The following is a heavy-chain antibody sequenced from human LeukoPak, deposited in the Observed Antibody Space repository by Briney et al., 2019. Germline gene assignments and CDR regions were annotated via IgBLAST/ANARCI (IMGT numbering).Heavy chain of an antibody. Sequence: ASVKVSCKASGYTFTGYYIHWVLQAPGQGLEWVGLINPNTGGTYYAQKLQGRVTMTTITSINTAYMDLTRLRSDDTAIYYCAREVRTGYIAGGDWGQGALVTVSS. CDR3: AREVRTGYIAGGD. CDR2: INPNTGGT. J-gene: IGHJ1*01. D-gene: IGHD3-10*01. V-gene: IGHV1-2*02. CDR1: GYTFTGYY.